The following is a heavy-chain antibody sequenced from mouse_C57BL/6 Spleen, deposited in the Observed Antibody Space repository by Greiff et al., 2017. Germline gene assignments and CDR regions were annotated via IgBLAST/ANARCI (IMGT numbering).Heavy chain of an antibody. D-gene: IGHD1-1*01. Sequence: VKVQQPGAELVKPGASVKLSCKASGYTFTSYWMQWVKQRPGQGLEWIGEIDPSDSYTNYNQKFKGKATLTVDTSSSTAYMQLSSLTSEDSAVYYCARRDWDYGSALFAYWGQGTLVTVSA. J-gene: IGHJ3*01. CDR1: GYTFTSYW. CDR2: IDPSDSYT. V-gene: IGHV1-50*01. CDR3: ARRDWDYGSALFAY.